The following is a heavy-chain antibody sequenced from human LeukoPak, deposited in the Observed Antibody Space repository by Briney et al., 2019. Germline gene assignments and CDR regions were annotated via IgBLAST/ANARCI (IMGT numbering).Heavy chain of an antibody. Sequence: ASVKVSCKASGYTLTGYYMHWVRQAPGQGLEWMGWINPNSGGTNYAQKFQGRVTMTRDTSISTAYMELSSLRSDDTAVFYCARDFGGGYFDYWGQGTLVTVSS. J-gene: IGHJ4*02. CDR2: INPNSGGT. CDR3: ARDFGGGYFDY. CDR1: GYTLTGYY. V-gene: IGHV1-2*02. D-gene: IGHD3-16*01.